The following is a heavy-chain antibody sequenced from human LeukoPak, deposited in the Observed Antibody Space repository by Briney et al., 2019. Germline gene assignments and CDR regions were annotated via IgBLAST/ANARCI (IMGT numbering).Heavy chain of an antibody. J-gene: IGHJ2*01. CDR1: GGSLSTGDYY. V-gene: IGHV4-30-4*01. Sequence: SQTLSLTCTVSGGSLSTGDYYWSWIRQPPGKGLEWIGYIYYSGSTYYNPSLKSRVTISVDTSKNQLSLKLSSVTAADTAVYYCAGTPGGTLLDRYFDLWGRGTLVTVSS. CDR2: IYYSGST. D-gene: IGHD3-16*01. CDR3: AGTPGGTLLDRYFDL.